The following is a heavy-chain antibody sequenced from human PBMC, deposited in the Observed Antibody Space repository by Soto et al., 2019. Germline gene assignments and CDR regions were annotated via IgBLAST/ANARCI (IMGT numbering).Heavy chain of an antibody. CDR3: ARARIAARWKSSDY. D-gene: IGHD6-6*01. V-gene: IGHV4-34*01. CDR2: INHSGST. Sequence: QVQLQQWGAGLLKPSETLSLTCAVYGGSFSGYYWSWIRQPPGKGLEWIGEINHSGSTNYNPSLKSRVTISVDTSKNQFYLKLSSVTAADTAVYYCARARIAARWKSSDYWGQGTLVTVSS. J-gene: IGHJ4*02. CDR1: GGSFSGYY.